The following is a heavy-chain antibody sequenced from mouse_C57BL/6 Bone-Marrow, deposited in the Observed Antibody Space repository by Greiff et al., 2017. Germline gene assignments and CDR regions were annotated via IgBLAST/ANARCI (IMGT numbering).Heavy chain of an antibody. V-gene: IGHV1-55*01. CDR2: IYPGSGST. CDR1: GYTFTSYW. Sequence: QVQLKQPGAELVKPGASVTMSCKASGYTFTSYWITWVKQRPGQGLEWIGDIYPGSGSTNYNEKFKSKATLTVDTSSSTAYMQLSSLTSEDSAVYYCARPDYSNYWYFDVWGTGTTVTVSS. CDR3: ARPDYSNYWYFDV. D-gene: IGHD2-5*01. J-gene: IGHJ1*03.